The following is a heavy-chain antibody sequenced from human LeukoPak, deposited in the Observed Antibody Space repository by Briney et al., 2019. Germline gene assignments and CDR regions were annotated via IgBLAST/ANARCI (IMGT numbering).Heavy chain of an antibody. Sequence: SETLSLTCTVSGYSISSGYYWGWIRQPPGKGLEWIGSIYHSGSTYYNPSLKSRVTISVDTSNNHLSLSLNSVTAADTAVYYCAASLWFGIYPDYWGQGSLVTVSS. CDR2: IYHSGST. V-gene: IGHV4-38-2*02. CDR1: GYSISSGYY. D-gene: IGHD3-10*01. J-gene: IGHJ4*02. CDR3: AASLWFGIYPDY.